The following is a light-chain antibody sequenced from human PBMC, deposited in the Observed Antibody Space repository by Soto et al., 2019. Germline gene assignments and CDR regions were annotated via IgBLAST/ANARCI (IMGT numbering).Light chain of an antibody. CDR2: GAS. V-gene: IGKV3-20*01. CDR1: QSITSNS. J-gene: IGKJ1*01. CDR3: QHYGTTPWT. Sequence: ENVLTQSPGTLSLSPGERATLSCRASQSITSNSLAWYQQKPGQAPRLLIYGASRRATGIPDRFSGSGSGTDFILTISRVEPEDFAVYYCQHYGTTPWTFGQGTKVGIK.